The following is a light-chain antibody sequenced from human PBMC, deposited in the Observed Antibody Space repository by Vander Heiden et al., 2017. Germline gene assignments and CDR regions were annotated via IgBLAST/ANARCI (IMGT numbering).Light chain of an antibody. CDR2: DAS. Sequence: EIVLPQSPATLSLSAGARATLSCRASESVRSYLARYQQKPDQAPRLLIYDASNRASGIPARFSGSGSGTDFTLTISSLEPEDSAVYYCQQRSNLLFTFGPGTKVDIK. J-gene: IGKJ3*01. V-gene: IGKV3-11*01. CDR1: ESVRSY. CDR3: QQRSNLLFT.